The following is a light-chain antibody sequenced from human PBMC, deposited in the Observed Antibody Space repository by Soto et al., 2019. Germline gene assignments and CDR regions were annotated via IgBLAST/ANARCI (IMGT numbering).Light chain of an antibody. CDR2: DVS. V-gene: IGLV2-14*01. Sequence: QSALTQPASVSGSPGQSITISCTGTSSDVGGYNYVSWYQQYPGKVPKLMIYDVSYRPSGVSNRFSGSKSGNTASLTISGLQAEDEADYYCSSYTSSSTYVFGTGTKVTDL. CDR3: SSYTSSSTYV. CDR1: SSDVGGYNY. J-gene: IGLJ1*01.